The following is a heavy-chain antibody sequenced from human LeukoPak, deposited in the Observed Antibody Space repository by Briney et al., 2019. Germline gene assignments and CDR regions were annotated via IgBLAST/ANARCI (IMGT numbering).Heavy chain of an antibody. D-gene: IGHD2-15*01. Sequence: GESLKISCKGSGYSFTSYWIGWVRQMPGKGLEWMGIIYPGDSDTRYSPSFQGQVTISADKSISTAYLQWSSLKASDTAMYYCARGGCSGGSCQASWNYWGQGTLVTVSS. J-gene: IGHJ4*02. CDR1: GYSFTSYW. V-gene: IGHV5-51*01. CDR3: ARGGCSGGSCQASWNY. CDR2: IYPGDSDT.